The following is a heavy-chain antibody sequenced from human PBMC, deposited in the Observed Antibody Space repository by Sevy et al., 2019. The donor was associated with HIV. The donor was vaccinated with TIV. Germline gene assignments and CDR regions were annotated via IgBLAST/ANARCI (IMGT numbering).Heavy chain of an antibody. CDR2: ISAYSGAI. CDR3: ARHRPQGVVIIPGSGDHYGADL. J-gene: IGHJ6*02. CDR1: GYTFNMYG. V-gene: IGHV1-18*04. D-gene: IGHD3-3*01. Sequence: ASVKVSCKASGYTFNMYGISWVRQAPGQGLEWMGWISAYSGAIEYRQMFRGRVTLTTDTSTNTAYMEFGRLTSDDTAVNDCARHRPQGVVIIPGSGDHYGADLWGQGTMVTVSS.